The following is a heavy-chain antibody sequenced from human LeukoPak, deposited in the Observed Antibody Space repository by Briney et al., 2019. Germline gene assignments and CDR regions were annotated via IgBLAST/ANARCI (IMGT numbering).Heavy chain of an antibody. CDR1: GGSISSYY. Sequence: SETLSLTCTGSGGSISSYYGSWIRQPPGKGLGWNGYIYYSGRTNYHPSLKSGVTVQVDTSKNQFSLKLSSVTAAATAVYYCARDGPSIAVAGTTDYYYGMDVWGQGTTVTVSS. J-gene: IGHJ6*02. CDR2: IYYSGRT. V-gene: IGHV4-59*01. D-gene: IGHD6-19*01. CDR3: ARDGPSIAVAGTTDYYYGMDV.